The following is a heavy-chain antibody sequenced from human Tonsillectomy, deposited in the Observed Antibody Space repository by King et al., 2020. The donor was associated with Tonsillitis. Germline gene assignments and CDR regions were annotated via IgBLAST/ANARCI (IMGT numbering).Heavy chain of an antibody. D-gene: IGHD1-1*01. J-gene: IGHJ4*02. CDR1: GFTFSSFG. CDR2: IWFDGSNK. CDR3: ARDTSGTHFDY. V-gene: IGHV3-33*01. Sequence: VQLVESGGGVVQPGRSLRLSCAASGFTFSSFGMHWVRQAQGKGLEWVAVIWFDGSNKYYADSVKGRFTISRDISKNMLYLQMNSLRAEDTAVYYCARDTSGTHFDYWGQGTLVTVSS.